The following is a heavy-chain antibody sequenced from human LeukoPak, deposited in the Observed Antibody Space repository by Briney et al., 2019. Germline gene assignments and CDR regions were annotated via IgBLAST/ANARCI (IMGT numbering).Heavy chain of an antibody. Sequence: ASVKVSCKASGYRFTNFGVTWVRQAPGQGLEWMGWTTPYDDNPEYGKEFQGRVTMTTDTSTDTAYLEVSSLRPDDTAVYYCAKVDPPIIAGARGDAFEIWGQGTLVTVSS. J-gene: IGHJ3*02. CDR1: GYRFTNFG. D-gene: IGHD1-26*01. V-gene: IGHV1-18*01. CDR3: AKVDPPIIAGARGDAFEI. CDR2: TTPYDDNP.